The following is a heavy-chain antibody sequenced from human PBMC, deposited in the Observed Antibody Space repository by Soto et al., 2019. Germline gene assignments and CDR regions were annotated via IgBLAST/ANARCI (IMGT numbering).Heavy chain of an antibody. CDR3: GMGAEHAGSGDF. CDR1: GYTFTRYS. Sequence: QVHLVQSGAEVKEPGASVRVSCEASGYTFTRYSINWARQAPGQGLEWMGWIIVSNGSPSYAQQFQGRITFGRDTSATTAYIELTSLLFEDAAVDYCGMGAEHAGSGDFWGQGTPVVVSS. J-gene: IGHJ4*02. V-gene: IGHV1-3*01. D-gene: IGHD3-10*01. CDR2: IIVSNGSP.